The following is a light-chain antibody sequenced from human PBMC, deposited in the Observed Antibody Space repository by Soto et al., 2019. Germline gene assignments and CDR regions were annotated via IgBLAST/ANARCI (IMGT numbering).Light chain of an antibody. CDR2: ANS. CDR1: SSSIGAGYD. V-gene: IGLV1-40*01. J-gene: IGLJ1*01. Sequence: QFVLAQPPSVSLAPGQRVTMSCAGSSSSIGAGYDVHLYQQLPGAAPKLLIYANSNRPSGVPDRFSGSKSGTSASLAITGLQAEDEADYYCQSYDSSLYGYVFGSGTKVTVL. CDR3: QSYDSSLYGYV.